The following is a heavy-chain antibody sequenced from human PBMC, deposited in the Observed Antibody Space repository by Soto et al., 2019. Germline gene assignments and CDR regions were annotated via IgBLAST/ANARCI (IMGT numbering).Heavy chain of an antibody. J-gene: IGHJ4*02. CDR2: ISAYNGNT. V-gene: IGHV1-18*01. CDR1: GYTFTSYG. D-gene: IGHD5-12*01. CDR3: ARDREALEGDYDFGCSAY. Sequence: ASVKVSCKASGYTFTSYGISWARQAPGQGLEWMGWISAYNGNTNYAQKLQGRVTMTTDTSTSTAYMELRSLRSDDTAVYYCARDREALEGDYDFGCSAYWGQGTLVTVSS.